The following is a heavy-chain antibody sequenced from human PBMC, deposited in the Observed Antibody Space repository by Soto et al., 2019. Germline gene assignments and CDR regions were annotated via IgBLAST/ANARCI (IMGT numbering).Heavy chain of an antibody. V-gene: IGHV4-61*01. CDR2: IYYSGSA. CDR1: GDSVTSVSDY. CDR3: ARGVGFGYYYYHMDL. Sequence: SETLSLTCTVSGDSVTSVSDYWSWIRQPPGKGLEWIGYIYYSGSADYNPSLGSRVTISIDTSKNQFSLKLTSVTAADTAAYYCARGVGFGYYYYHMDLWGQGTTVTVSS. J-gene: IGHJ6*02. D-gene: IGHD3-10*01.